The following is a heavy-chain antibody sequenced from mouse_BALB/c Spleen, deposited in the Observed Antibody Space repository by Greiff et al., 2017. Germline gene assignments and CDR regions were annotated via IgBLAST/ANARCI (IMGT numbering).Heavy chain of an antibody. CDR2: ISSGSSTI. V-gene: IGHV5-17*02. Sequence: EVKLMESGGGLVQPGGSRKLSCAASGFTFSSFGMHWVRQAPEKGLEWVAYISSGSSTIYYADTVKGRFTISRDNPKNTLFLQMTSLRSEDTAMYYCAREIAAWFAYWGQGTLVTVSA. CDR1: GFTFSSFG. CDR3: AREIAAWFAY. J-gene: IGHJ3*01.